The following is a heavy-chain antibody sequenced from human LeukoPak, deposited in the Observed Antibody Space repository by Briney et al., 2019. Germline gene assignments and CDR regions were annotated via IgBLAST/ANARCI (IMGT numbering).Heavy chain of an antibody. CDR1: GFTFSSYG. CDR2: ISSSSSYI. J-gene: IGHJ4*02. V-gene: IGHV3-21*01. Sequence: GGSLRLSCAASGFTFSSYGMNWVRQAPGKGLEWVSSISSSSSYIYYADSVKGRFTISRDNAKNSLYLQMNSLRAEDTAMYYCARGWNSDYFDYWGQGTLVTVSS. CDR3: ARGWNSDYFDY. D-gene: IGHD1-7*01.